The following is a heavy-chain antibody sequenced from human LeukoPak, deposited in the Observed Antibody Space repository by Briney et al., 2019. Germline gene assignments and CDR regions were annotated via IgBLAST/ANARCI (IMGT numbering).Heavy chain of an antibody. CDR2: LYSDGST. CDR3: ARASYDSNGYTANHDY. V-gene: IGHV3-53*01. J-gene: IGHJ4*02. Sequence: GGSLRLSCAASGFTVSSCYMSWVRQAPGKGLEWVSVLYSDGSTYYADSVKGRFTISRDNSRNTLFLQMNNLRAEDTAFYYCARASYDSNGYTANHDYWGQGTLVTVSS. CDR1: GFTVSSCY. D-gene: IGHD3-22*01.